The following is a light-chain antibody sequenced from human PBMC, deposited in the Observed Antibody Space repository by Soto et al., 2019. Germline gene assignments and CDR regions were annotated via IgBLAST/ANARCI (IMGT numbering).Light chain of an antibody. CDR2: SNN. J-gene: IGLJ1*01. V-gene: IGLV1-44*01. Sequence: QSVLTHPPSGSGAPGRGVTITSYGSSSNIGSNTVNWYQQLPGTAPKLLIYSNNQRPSGVPDRFPGSTSRTSAALAISGLQSDDEADYYCAAWDDCLNGHVFGTGTKVT. CDR1: SSNIGSNT. CDR3: AAWDDCLNGHV.